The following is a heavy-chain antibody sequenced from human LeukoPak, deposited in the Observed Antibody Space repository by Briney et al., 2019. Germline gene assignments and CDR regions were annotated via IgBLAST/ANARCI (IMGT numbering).Heavy chain of an antibody. Sequence: ASVKVSCKASGYTFTGYYIHWVRQAPGQGLECVGWINPNSGGTNYAQKFQGRVTMTRDTSISTAYMELRSLRSDDTAVYYCARMEEQPVLWGQGTLVTVSS. CDR3: ARMEEQPVL. J-gene: IGHJ4*02. D-gene: IGHD1-14*01. CDR1: GYTFTGYY. CDR2: INPNSGGT. V-gene: IGHV1-2*02.